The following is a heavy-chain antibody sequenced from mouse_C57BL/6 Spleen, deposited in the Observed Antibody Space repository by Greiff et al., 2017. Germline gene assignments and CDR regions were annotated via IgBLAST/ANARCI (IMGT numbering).Heavy chain of an antibody. CDR1: GYTFTSYW. V-gene: IGHV1-64*01. CDR3: ARRVVTTVVAHGYFDV. J-gene: IGHJ1*03. CDR2: IHPNSGST. D-gene: IGHD1-1*01. Sequence: QVQLQQSGAELVKPGASVKLSCKASGYTFTSYWMHWVKQRPGQGLEWIGMIHPNSGSTNYNEKFKSKATLTVDKSSSTAYMQLSSLTSEDSAVYYCARRVVTTVVAHGYFDVWGTGTTVTVSS.